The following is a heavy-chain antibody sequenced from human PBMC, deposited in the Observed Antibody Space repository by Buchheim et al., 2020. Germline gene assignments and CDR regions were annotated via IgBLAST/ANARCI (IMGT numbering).Heavy chain of an antibody. V-gene: IGHV4-59*01. CDR1: GGSISSYY. Sequence: QVQLQESGPGLVKPSETLSLTCTVPGGSISSYYWSWIRQPPGKGLDWIGYIYYSGSTNYNPSLKSRVTISADTSKDQFSLKLSSVTAADTAVYYCARGVVGYGDPGNWFDPWGQGTL. CDR2: IYYSGST. J-gene: IGHJ5*02. CDR3: ARGVVGYGDPGNWFDP. D-gene: IGHD4-17*01.